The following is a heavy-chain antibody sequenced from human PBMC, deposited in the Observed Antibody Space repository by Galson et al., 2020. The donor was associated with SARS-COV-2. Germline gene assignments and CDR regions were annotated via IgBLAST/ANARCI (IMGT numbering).Heavy chain of an antibody. J-gene: IGHJ6*03. CDR2: ISWNSGSI. D-gene: IGHD2-15*01. CDR1: GFTFDDYA. CDR3: AKGSLGSYYYYMDV. Sequence: GGSLRLSCAASGFTFDDYAMHWVRQAPGKGLEWVSGISWNSGSISYADSVKGRFTISRDNAKNSLYLQMNSLRAEDTALYYCAKGSLGSYYYYMDVWGKGTTVTVSS. V-gene: IGHV3-9*01.